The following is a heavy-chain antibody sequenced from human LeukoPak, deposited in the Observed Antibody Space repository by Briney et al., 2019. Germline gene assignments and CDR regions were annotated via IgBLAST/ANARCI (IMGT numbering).Heavy chain of an antibody. CDR3: ARHAEYNSGWHFYLDH. Sequence: PSETLSLTCTVSGVSTTNGIYYWVWIRQPQGKGLEWIGSVHNVGSTYYNLSLRSRVTMSIDTSKNQFSLRLNSVTAADTAVYYCARHAEYNSGWHFYLDHWGQGMLVTVSS. CDR2: VHNVGST. CDR1: GVSTTNGIYY. D-gene: IGHD6-19*01. V-gene: IGHV4-39*01. J-gene: IGHJ4*02.